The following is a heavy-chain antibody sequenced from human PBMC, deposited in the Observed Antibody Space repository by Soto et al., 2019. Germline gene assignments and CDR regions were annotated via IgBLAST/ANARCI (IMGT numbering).Heavy chain of an antibody. CDR2: IYHSGST. Sequence: QLPLQDSGAGLVKPSQTLSLTCAVSGGSISSGGYSWSWIRQPPGKVLEWIGYIYHSGSTYSDPSLKRRVTISVDRSKNQFSLKLSSVTAADTAVYYCARVPGPWGQGTLGTFAA. CDR3: ARVPGP. V-gene: IGHV4-30-2*01. J-gene: IGHJ5*02. CDR1: GGSISSGGYS.